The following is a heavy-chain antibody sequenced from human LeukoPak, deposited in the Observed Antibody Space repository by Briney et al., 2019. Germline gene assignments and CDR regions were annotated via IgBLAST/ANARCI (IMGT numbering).Heavy chain of an antibody. J-gene: IGHJ4*02. CDR1: GGTFSSYT. CDR2: IIPIFGTA. V-gene: IGHV1-69*05. Sequence: SVKVSCKASGGTFSSYTITWVRQAPGQGLEWMGGIIPIFGTANYAQKFQGRVTITTDESTSTAYMELSSLRSEDTAVYYCARETAGAAAAYDYWGQGTLVTVSS. CDR3: ARETAGAAAAYDY. D-gene: IGHD6-13*01.